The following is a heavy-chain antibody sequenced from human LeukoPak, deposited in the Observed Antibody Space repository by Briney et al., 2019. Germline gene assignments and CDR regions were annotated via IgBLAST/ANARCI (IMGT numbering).Heavy chain of an antibody. V-gene: IGHV1-69*13. J-gene: IGHJ4*02. CDR3: ARDSGYGMTSFDY. D-gene: IGHD5-12*01. CDR1: RGTFRSYA. Sequence: SVKVSCKASRGTFRSYAISWVRQAPGQGLEWMGGIIPIFGTANYAQKFQGRVTITADESTSTAYMELSSLRSEDTAVYYCARDSGYGMTSFDYWGQGTLVTVSS. CDR2: IIPIFGTA.